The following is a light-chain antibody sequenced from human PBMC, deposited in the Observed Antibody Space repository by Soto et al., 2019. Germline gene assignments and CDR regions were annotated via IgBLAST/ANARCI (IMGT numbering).Light chain of an antibody. CDR2: GVS. Sequence: EIVVTQSPRTLSLYPGERATLSCRASQSVSSSYLAWYQQKPGQAPRLLIYGVSTRATGIPDRFSGSGSGTDFTLTISSLEPEDFAVYYCQQRSNWPSFGQGTRLEI. CDR1: QSVSSSY. J-gene: IGKJ5*01. CDR3: QQRSNWPS. V-gene: IGKV3D-20*02.